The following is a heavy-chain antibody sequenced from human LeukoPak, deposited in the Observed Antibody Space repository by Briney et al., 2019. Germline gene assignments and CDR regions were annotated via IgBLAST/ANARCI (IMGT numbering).Heavy chain of an antibody. Sequence: GGSLKLSCAASGFKFDAYPMSWVRHAPGKGLEWVSSISDSGGSTHYAESVRGWFSLSRDNFEKTLHLQMNRLRAEDTAVYYCAKGKINHDGAFDIWGQGTRVIVAS. CDR2: ISDSGGST. CDR3: AKGKINHDGAFDI. D-gene: IGHD1-14*01. CDR1: GFKFDAYP. V-gene: IGHV3-23*01. J-gene: IGHJ3*02.